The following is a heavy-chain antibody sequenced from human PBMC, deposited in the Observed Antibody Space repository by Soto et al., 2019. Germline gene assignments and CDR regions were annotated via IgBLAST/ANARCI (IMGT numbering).Heavy chain of an antibody. Sequence: SGKVACNASGYTFTSYGISWVRQAPGQGLEWMGWISAYNGNTNYAQKLQGRVTMKTDTSTCTAYMELRSMRSDDTAVYYCAREPHWFDPWGQGTMVPVSS. CDR3: AREPHWFDP. V-gene: IGHV1-18*04. CDR2: ISAYNGNT. J-gene: IGHJ5*02. CDR1: GYTFTSYG.